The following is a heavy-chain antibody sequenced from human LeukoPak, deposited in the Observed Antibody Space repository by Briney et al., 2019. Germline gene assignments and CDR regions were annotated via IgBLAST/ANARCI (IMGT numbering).Heavy chain of an antibody. V-gene: IGHV4-34*01. D-gene: IGHD2-2*01. CDR3: ARAPTRYCSSTSCLWGVAFDI. J-gene: IGHJ3*02. CDR2: INHSGST. CDR1: GGPFSGYY. Sequence: PSETLSLTCAVYGGPFSGYYWSWIRQPPGKGLEWIGEINHSGSTNYNPSLKSRVTISVDTSKNQFSLKLSSVTAADTAVYYCARAPTRYCSSTSCLWGVAFDIWGQGTMVTVSS.